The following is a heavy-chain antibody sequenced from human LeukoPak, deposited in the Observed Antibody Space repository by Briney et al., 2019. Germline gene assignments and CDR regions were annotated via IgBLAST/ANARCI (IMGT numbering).Heavy chain of an antibody. CDR2: INTDGSSS. V-gene: IGHV3-74*01. D-gene: IGHD1-26*01. CDR1: GFAFSSYW. CDR3: ARVYSYSDPMDH. Sequence: GGSLRLSCADSGFAFSSYWMHWVRQAPGKGLMWVSRINTDGSSSNYAGSVKGRFTISRDNAKNTLYLQMNSLRAEDTAVYYCARVYSYSDPMDHWGQGTLVTVSS. J-gene: IGHJ4*02.